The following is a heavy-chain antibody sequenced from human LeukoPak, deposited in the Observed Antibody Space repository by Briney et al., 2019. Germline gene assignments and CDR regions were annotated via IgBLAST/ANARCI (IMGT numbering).Heavy chain of an antibody. J-gene: IGHJ4*02. D-gene: IGHD3/OR15-3a*01. CDR2: INNRADET. CDR1: GFSFSSYG. Sequence: GGSLRLSCAASGFSFSSYGTSWFRQAPGKGLEWVATINNRADETHYADSVVGRFSIFRDNSKNTLYLQMNSLRAEDTAVYYCARDPSRGLYYFDHWGQGTLVTVSS. CDR3: ARDPSRGLYYFDH. V-gene: IGHV3-23*01.